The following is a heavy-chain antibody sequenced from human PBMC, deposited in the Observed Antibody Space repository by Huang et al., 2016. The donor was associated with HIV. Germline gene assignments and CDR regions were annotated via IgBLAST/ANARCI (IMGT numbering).Heavy chain of an antibody. CDR3: ARGKGGYYYYYIDV. J-gene: IGHJ6*03. V-gene: IGHV4-34*01. Sequence: QVQLQQSGAVLLRPSETLSLTCAVYGGSFSGYYGTWIRQPPGEGLEWFGEINHSESTTYNRSLQSRVTSSVDTSRNQFSLTLTSVTAADTAVYYWARGKGGYYYYYIDVWGKGTTVTVSS. CDR1: GGSFSGYY. CDR2: INHSEST.